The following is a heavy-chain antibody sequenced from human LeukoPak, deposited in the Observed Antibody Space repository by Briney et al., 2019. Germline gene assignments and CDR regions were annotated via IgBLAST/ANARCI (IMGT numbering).Heavy chain of an antibody. V-gene: IGHV4-61*02. Sequence: PSQTLSLTCTVSGGSISSGSYYWSWIRQPAGKGLEWIGRIYTSGSTNYNPSLKSRVTISVDTSKNQFSLKLSSVTAADTAVYYCARDEMDAFDIWGQGTMVTVSS. J-gene: IGHJ3*02. CDR2: IYTSGST. CDR3: ARDEMDAFDI. CDR1: GGSISSGSYY.